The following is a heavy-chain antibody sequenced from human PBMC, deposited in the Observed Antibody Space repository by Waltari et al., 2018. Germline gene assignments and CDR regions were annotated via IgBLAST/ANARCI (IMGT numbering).Heavy chain of an antibody. CDR1: GFTFSSYA. V-gene: IGHV3-23*04. D-gene: IGHD2-15*01. Sequence: EVQLVESGGGLVQPGGSLRLSCAASGFTFSSYAMSWVRQAPGKGLEWVSAISGSGGRTDYADSVKGRFTISRDNSKNTLYLQMNSLRAEDTAVYYCAKAMVVVVAARDGDAFDIWGQGTMVTVSS. CDR2: ISGSGGRT. CDR3: AKAMVVVVAARDGDAFDI. J-gene: IGHJ3*02.